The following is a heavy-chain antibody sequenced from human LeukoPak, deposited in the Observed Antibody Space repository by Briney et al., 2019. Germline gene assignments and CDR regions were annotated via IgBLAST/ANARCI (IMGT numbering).Heavy chain of an antibody. J-gene: IGHJ5*01. CDR3: AKDLQQLEAFPS. V-gene: IGHV3-21*01. CDR2: IRKDSSEL. CDR1: GFTFSDCS. D-gene: IGHD1-1*01. Sequence: GGSLRLSCVASGFTFSDCSLKWVRQAPGKGLEGLSAIRKDSSELFYADSERGRFTISRDNAKNSLYLQMNSLRVEDPAVYYCAKDLQQLEAFPSWGHGTLVTVSS.